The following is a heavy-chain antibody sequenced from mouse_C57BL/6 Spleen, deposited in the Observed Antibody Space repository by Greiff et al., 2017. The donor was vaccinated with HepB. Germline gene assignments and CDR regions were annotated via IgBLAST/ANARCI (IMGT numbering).Heavy chain of an antibody. CDR3: ARRGYLLWSD. CDR1: GYTFTSYW. V-gene: IGHV1-50*01. D-gene: IGHD2-1*01. CDR2: IDPSDSYT. Sequence: QVQLQQPGAELVKPGASVKLSCKASGYTFTSYWMQWVKQRPGQGLEWIGEIDPSDSYTNYNQKFKGKATLTVDTSSSTAYMQHSSLTSEDSAVYYCARRGYLLWSDWGQGTLVTVSA. J-gene: IGHJ3*01.